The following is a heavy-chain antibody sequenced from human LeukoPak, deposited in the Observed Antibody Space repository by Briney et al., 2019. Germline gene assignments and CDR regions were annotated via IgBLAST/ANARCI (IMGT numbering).Heavy chain of an antibody. V-gene: IGHV1-46*01. Sequence: ASVSVSCKASVYSLTNYYMHWVRQAPGQGLEWMTMINPSGGSTTYAQNFQDTVTVTRDMSTSTVYMELSSLTSEDTAVYYCARTRGYYFDYWGQGTLVTVSS. CDR2: INPSGGST. J-gene: IGHJ4*02. CDR3: ARTRGYYFDY. CDR1: VYSLTNYY.